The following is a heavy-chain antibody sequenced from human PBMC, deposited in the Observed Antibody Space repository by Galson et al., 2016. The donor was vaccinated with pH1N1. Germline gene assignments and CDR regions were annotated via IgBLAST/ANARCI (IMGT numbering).Heavy chain of an antibody. CDR3: AREDYYDTDLSDWYFDL. D-gene: IGHD3-22*01. CDR1: GGTFGSYG. V-gene: IGHV1-69*13. J-gene: IGHJ2*01. CDR2: VIPIFNTA. Sequence: SVKVSCKASGGTFGSYGINWVRQAPGQGLEWMGGVIPIFNTAKYAQNFQGRVTITADESTTTAYMELSSLRSEDTAVYFCAREDYYDTDLSDWYFDLWGRGTLLTVSS.